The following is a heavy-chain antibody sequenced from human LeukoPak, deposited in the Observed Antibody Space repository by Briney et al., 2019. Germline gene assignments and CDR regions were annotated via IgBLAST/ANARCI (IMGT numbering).Heavy chain of an antibody. V-gene: IGHV3-33*01. CDR1: GFTFRNYG. D-gene: IGHD6-6*01. J-gene: IGHJ6*03. CDR2: IWSDGNNR. Sequence: GGSLRLSCAASGFTFRNYGMHWVRQATGKGLEWVSFIWSDGNNRFHADSVKGRFTISRDNAKNTLYLQMNSLRAEDTAVYYCARDTPEYSSSWRNYYYYMDVWGKGTTVTVSS. CDR3: ARDTPEYSSSWRNYYYYMDV.